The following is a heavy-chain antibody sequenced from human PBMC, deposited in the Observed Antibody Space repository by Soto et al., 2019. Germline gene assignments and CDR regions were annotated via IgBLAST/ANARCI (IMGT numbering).Heavy chain of an antibody. J-gene: IGHJ4*02. CDR3: ARTIEYSSSPYDY. D-gene: IGHD6-6*01. V-gene: IGHV5-51*01. CDR1: GYIFTSYW. CDR2: IYPGDSDT. Sequence: HVESLKISCKGSGYIFTSYWICCCRQMPGKGLEWMGIIYPGDSDTRYSPSFQGQVTISADKSISTAYLQWSSLKASDTAMYYCARTIEYSSSPYDYWGQGTLVTVSS.